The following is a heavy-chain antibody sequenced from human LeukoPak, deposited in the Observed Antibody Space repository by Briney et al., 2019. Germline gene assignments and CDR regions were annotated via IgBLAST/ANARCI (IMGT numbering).Heavy chain of an antibody. CDR1: GFTFGDYA. CDR2: IKQDGSEK. CDR3: AREYNVLGDIVVVPAFDY. D-gene: IGHD2-2*01. V-gene: IGHV3-7*01. J-gene: IGHJ4*02. Sequence: GRSLRLSCTTSGFTFGDYAMSWVRQAPGKGLEWVANIKQDGSEKYYVDSEKGRFTISRDNAKNSLYLQMNSLRAEDTAVYYCAREYNVLGDIVVVPAFDYWGQGTLVTVSS.